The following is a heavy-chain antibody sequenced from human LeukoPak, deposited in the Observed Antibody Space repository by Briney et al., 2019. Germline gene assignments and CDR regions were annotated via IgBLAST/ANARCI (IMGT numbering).Heavy chain of an antibody. Sequence: GASVKVSCKVSGYTLTELSMHWVRQAPGKGLEWMGGFDPEDGETIYAQKFQGRVTMTEDTSTDTAYMELSSLRSEDTAVYYCATDLAGARSPSLFDHWGQGTLVTVSS. CDR2: FDPEDGET. CDR3: ATDLAGARSPSLFDH. V-gene: IGHV1-24*01. J-gene: IGHJ4*02. D-gene: IGHD1-26*01. CDR1: GYTLTELS.